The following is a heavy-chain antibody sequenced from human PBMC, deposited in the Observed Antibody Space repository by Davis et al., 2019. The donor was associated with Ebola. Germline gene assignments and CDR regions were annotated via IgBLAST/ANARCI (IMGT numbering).Heavy chain of an antibody. Sequence: MPSETLSLTCIVSGGSITSSSFYWGWIRQPPGKGLEWIGSIYFSGSTLYNPSLKSRVTISADTSKNHFSLKLSSVTAADTAVYYCARPRTDRQGHYFDHWGQGTLVTVSS. D-gene: IGHD2-15*01. CDR3: ARPRTDRQGHYFDH. CDR1: GGSITSSSFY. V-gene: IGHV4-39*02. CDR2: IYFSGST. J-gene: IGHJ4*02.